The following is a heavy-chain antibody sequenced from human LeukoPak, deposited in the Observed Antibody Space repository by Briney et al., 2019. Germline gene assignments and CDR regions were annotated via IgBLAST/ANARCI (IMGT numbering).Heavy chain of an antibody. Sequence: GGSLRLSCAASGFTLSNYNMNWVRQAPGKGLEWVSYISSSSSPIYYADSVKGRFTISRDNSKNTVYLYMNSLRADDTAVYYCARESGFGELFPFVFDIWGQGTMVTVSS. CDR3: ARESGFGELFPFVFDI. CDR1: GFTLSNYN. J-gene: IGHJ3*02. CDR2: ISSSSSPI. D-gene: IGHD3-10*01. V-gene: IGHV3-48*01.